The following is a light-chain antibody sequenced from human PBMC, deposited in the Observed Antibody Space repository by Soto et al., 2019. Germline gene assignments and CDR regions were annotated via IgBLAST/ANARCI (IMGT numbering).Light chain of an antibody. CDR2: EVS. V-gene: IGLV2-8*01. Sequence: QSVLTQPPSASGSLGQSVTISCTGTSSDVGGYNYVSWHQQHPGKAPKLMIYEVSKRPSGVPDRFSGSKSGNTASLTVSGLQAEDEADYYCSSYAGSNNFVFGTGTKVTVL. CDR3: SSYAGSNNFV. J-gene: IGLJ1*01. CDR1: SSDVGGYNY.